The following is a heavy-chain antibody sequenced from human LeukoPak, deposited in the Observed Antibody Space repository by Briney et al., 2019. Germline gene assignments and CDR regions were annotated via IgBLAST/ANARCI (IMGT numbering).Heavy chain of an antibody. Sequence: SQTLSLTCTVSGGSISSGDYYWSWIRQPPGKGLEWIGYIYYSGSTYYNPSLKSRVTISVDTSKNQFSLKLSSVTAADTAVYYCARVAAAGNPPFDYWGQGTLVTVSP. CDR2: IYYSGST. CDR1: GGSISSGDYY. CDR3: ARVAAAGNPPFDY. V-gene: IGHV4-30-4*08. J-gene: IGHJ4*02. D-gene: IGHD6-13*01.